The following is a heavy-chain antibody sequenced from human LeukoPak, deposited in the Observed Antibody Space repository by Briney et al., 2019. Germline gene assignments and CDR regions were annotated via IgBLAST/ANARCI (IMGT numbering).Heavy chain of an antibody. Sequence: GGSLRLSCAASGFTFSNCYTSWIRQAPGKGLEWVSYISSSGSTIYYADSVKGRFTISRDNAKNSLYLQMNSLRAEDTAVYYCARDLYSGYDRGVVDYWGQGTLVSVSS. CDR2: ISSSGSTI. CDR1: GFTFSNCY. CDR3: ARDLYSGYDRGVVDY. D-gene: IGHD5-12*01. V-gene: IGHV3-11*01. J-gene: IGHJ4*02.